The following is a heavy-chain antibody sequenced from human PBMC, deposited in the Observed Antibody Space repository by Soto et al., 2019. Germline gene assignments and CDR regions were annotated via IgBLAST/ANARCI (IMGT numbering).Heavy chain of an antibody. CDR1: GGSISSGDYY. V-gene: IGHV4-30-4*01. CDR3: ARAQGSGFLVS. J-gene: IGHJ4*02. Sequence: QVQLQESGPGLVKPSQTLSLTCTVSGGSISSGDYYWSWIRQPPGKGLEWIGYTYYSGSTYYNPSLTGRLTXSXNTSKNQFSLKLSSVTAADTAVYYCARAQGSGFLVSWGQGTLVTVSS. CDR2: TYYSGST. D-gene: IGHD3-10*01.